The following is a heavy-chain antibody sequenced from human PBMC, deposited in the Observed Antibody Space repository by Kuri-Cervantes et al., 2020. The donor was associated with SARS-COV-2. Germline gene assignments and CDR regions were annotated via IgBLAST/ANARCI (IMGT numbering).Heavy chain of an antibody. CDR3: PLDAFDY. CDR1: GFTFTGST. D-gene: IGHD2-8*01. V-gene: IGHV1-58*02. CDR2: IVVGSGDT. Sequence: GGSLRLSCKTSGFTFTGSTIQWVRQARGQGLEWIGWIVVGSGDTGYAQEFQDGVTITRDMSTATAYMELRTLRSEDTAVYFCPLDAFDYWGQGTLVTVSS. J-gene: IGHJ4*02.